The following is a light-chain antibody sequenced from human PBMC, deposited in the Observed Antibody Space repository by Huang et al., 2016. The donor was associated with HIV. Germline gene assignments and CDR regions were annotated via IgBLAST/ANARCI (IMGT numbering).Light chain of an antibody. V-gene: IGKV3-15*01. CDR1: QSVGST. CDR2: GAS. J-gene: IGKJ2*01. CDR3: QQYYKLYT. Sequence: IVMTQSPGTLSVSPGERATLSCRASQSVGSTLAWYQQKPGQSPRLLIYGASPRATGIPARFSGSGAGTEFTLTISSLQSEDFAVYYCQQYYKLYTFGQGTKLEIK.